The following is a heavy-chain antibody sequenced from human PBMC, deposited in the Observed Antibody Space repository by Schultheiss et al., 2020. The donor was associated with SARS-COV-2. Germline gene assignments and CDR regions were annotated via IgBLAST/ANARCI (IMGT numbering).Heavy chain of an antibody. CDR1: GFTVSSNY. Sequence: GGSLRLSCAASGFTVSSNYMSWVRQAPGMGLEWVSVVYSGGSTYYADSVKGRFTISRDNSKNTLYLQMNSLRAEDTAVYYCARDRAYYGMDVWGQGTTVTVSS. J-gene: IGHJ6*02. CDR2: VYSGGST. V-gene: IGHV3-53*01. CDR3: ARDRAYYGMDV. D-gene: IGHD3-10*01.